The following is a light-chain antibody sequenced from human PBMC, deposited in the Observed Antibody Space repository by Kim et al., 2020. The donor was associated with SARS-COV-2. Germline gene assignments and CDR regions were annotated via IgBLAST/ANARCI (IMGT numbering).Light chain of an antibody. CDR3: QVWDSSDSFYV. J-gene: IGLJ1*01. CDR2: YNN. V-gene: IGLV3-21*01. CDR1: KIGSNH. Sequence: SYELTQPPSVSVAPGETARITCGGNKIGSNHVHWYRQKPGQAPVLVIYYNNDRPSGIPERFSGSNSGTTATLTISRVQAGDEADYYCQVWDSSDSFYV.